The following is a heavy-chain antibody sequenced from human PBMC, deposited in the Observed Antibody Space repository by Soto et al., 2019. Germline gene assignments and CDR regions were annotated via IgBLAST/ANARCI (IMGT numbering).Heavy chain of an antibody. CDR1: GFTFSNYA. J-gene: IGHJ6*02. Sequence: GGSLRLCCAASGFTFSNYAMSWVRQAPGKGLEWVSAISGSGGTTYYADSVKGRFTISRDNSKNTLYVQMNYLRVEDTAVYYCVKDNAVGATWRYYYGMDVWGQGTTVTVSS. CDR3: VKDNAVGATWRYYYGMDV. V-gene: IGHV3-23*01. CDR2: ISGSGGTT. D-gene: IGHD1-26*01.